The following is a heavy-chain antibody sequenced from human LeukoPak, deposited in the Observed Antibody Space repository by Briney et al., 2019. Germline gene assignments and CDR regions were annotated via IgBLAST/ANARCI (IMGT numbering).Heavy chain of an antibody. CDR3: AREGVVVPTARDPRPFDF. J-gene: IGHJ4*02. V-gene: IGHV4-4*02. D-gene: IGHD2-2*01. Sequence: SGTPSLTCAVSGGSISSSNWRSWVRQPPGKGLEWIGEIYHSGSTNYNPSLRSRVTISVDKSKNQFSLKLNSVTAADTAVYYCAREGVVVPTARDPRPFDFWGQGTLVTVSS. CDR2: IYHSGST. CDR1: GGSISSSNW.